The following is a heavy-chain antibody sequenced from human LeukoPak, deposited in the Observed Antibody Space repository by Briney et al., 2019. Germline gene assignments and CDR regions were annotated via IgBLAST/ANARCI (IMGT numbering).Heavy chain of an antibody. D-gene: IGHD3-9*01. V-gene: IGHV4-39*02. CDR2: IYYTGTT. CDR1: SASIISHNYY. Sequence: SETLSLTCTVSSASIISHNYYCVWIRQPPGKRLELIGSIYYTGTTFYNPSLKSRVTMSVDTSNNHFALKVNSVTAADTAVYYCARLLSYDILTDNYYKYYMDVWGKGTTVTVSS. CDR3: ARLLSYDILTDNYYKYYMDV. J-gene: IGHJ6*03.